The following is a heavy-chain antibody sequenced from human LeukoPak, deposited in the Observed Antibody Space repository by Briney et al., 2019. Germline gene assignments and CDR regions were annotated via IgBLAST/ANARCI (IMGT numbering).Heavy chain of an antibody. CDR2: INPNSGGT. CDR1: GHTSTAYY. D-gene: IGHD1-26*01. CDR3: ARGSGSQPLPSDY. V-gene: IGHV1-2*02. J-gene: IGHJ4*02. Sequence: ASLKVSCTASGHTSTAYYMHWARPPPLLVIQTLRWINPNSGGTNYAQKFQGRVTMTRDTSISTAYMELSRLRSDDTAVYYCARGSGSQPLPSDYWGQGTLVTVSS.